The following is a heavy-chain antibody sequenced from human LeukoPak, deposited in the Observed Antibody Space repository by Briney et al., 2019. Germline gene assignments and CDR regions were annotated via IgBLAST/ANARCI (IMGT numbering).Heavy chain of an antibody. CDR1: GGSISSGSYY. D-gene: IGHD2-2*01. CDR2: IYTSGST. J-gene: IGHJ5*02. CDR3: ARDLPIVVVPAANLDNWFDP. V-gene: IGHV4-61*02. Sequence: PSETLSLTCTVSGGSISSGSYYWSWIRQPAGKGLEWIVRIYTSGSTNYNPSLKSRVTISVDTSKNQFSLKLSSVTAADTAVYYCARDLPIVVVPAANLDNWFDPWGQGTLVTVSS.